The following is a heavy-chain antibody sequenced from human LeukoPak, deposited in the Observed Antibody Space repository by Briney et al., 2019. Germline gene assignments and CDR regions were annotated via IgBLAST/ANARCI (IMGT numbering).Heavy chain of an antibody. CDR2: IIPIFGTA. CDR1: GGTFSSYA. J-gene: IGHJ6*03. V-gene: IGHV1-69*05. D-gene: IGHD5-18*01. CDR3: ARAGVDTAMGRATYYYYYYMDV. Sequence: GASVKVSCKASGGTFSSYAISWVRQAPGQGLEWMGGIIPIFGTANYAQKFQGRVTITTDESMSTAYMELSSLRSEDTAVYYCARAGVDTAMGRATYYYYYYMDVWGKGTTVTVSS.